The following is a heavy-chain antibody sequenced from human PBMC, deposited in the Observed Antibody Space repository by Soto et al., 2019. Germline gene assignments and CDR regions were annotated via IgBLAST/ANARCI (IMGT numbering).Heavy chain of an antibody. V-gene: IGHV3-64*04. CDR2: ISIDGSRT. Sequence: GGSLRLSCSGSGFIFSIYAIHWFRQAPGKGLEYVSFISIDGSRTHYADSVKGRFTISRDNSKNTLYLQMNSLRAEDTAVYYCAKDQRDSSSWCWFYPCGQATLVTVSS. D-gene: IGHD6-13*01. CDR1: GFIFSIYA. J-gene: IGHJ5*02. CDR3: AKDQRDSSSWCWFYP.